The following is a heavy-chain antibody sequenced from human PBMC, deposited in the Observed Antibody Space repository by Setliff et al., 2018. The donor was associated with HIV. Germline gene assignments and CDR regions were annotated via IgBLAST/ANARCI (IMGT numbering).Heavy chain of an antibody. CDR2: VYFTGDA. Sequence: ETLSLTCAVSGASINTINHLWDWIRQPPGKGLEWIGSVYFTGDAYYNPSLKSRVTLSVDTSKNLFSLELRSVTAADTAVYYCVRHISPVDAFDVWGQGTMVTVSS. V-gene: IGHV4-39*01. CDR1: GASINTINHL. CDR3: VRHISPVDAFDV. D-gene: IGHD3-3*02. J-gene: IGHJ3*01.